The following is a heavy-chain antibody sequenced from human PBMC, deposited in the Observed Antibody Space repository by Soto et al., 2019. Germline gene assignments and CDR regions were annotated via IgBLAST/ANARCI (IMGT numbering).Heavy chain of an antibody. Sequence: QVELVESGGALVKPGGSLRLSCAASGFTYSDYYMSWIRQAPGKGLEWVSYISPSGGTTYYADSVRGRFTISRDTSKSQVVLTMTNMDPVDTATYYCARTPYCGGDCYAYNWFDPWGQGTLVTVSS. J-gene: IGHJ5*02. V-gene: IGHV3-11*01. CDR3: ARTPYCGGDCYAYNWFDP. CDR1: GFTYSDYY. D-gene: IGHD2-21*02. CDR2: ISPSGGTT.